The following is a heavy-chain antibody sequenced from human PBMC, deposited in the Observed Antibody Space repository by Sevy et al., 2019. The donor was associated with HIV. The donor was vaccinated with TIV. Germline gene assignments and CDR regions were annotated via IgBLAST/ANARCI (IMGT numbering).Heavy chain of an antibody. J-gene: IGHJ4*02. CDR2: ISGSNT. CDR1: GFTFISYA. CDR3: AKSGSGLTMVRGVIARPFDY. D-gene: IGHD3-10*01. Sequence: GGSLRLSCAASGFTFISYAMNWVRQAPGKGLEWDSTISGSNTYYADSVKGRFTISRDNSKNTLYLQMNSLRAEDTAIYYCAKSGSGLTMVRGVIARPFDYWGQGTLVTVSS. V-gene: IGHV3-23*05.